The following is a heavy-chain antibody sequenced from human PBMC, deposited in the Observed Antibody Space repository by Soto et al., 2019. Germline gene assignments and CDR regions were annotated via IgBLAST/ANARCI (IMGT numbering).Heavy chain of an antibody. V-gene: IGHV5-51*01. CDR2: IYPGDSDT. J-gene: IGHJ6*02. CDR3: ATIAAAGNYYYYGMDV. D-gene: IGHD6-13*01. CDR1: GYSFTSYW. Sequence: GESLKISCKGSGYSFTSYWIGWVRQMPGKGLEWMGIIYPGDSDTRYSPSFQGQVTISADKSISTAYLQCSSLKASDTAMYYCATIAAAGNYYYYGMDVWGQGTTVTVSS.